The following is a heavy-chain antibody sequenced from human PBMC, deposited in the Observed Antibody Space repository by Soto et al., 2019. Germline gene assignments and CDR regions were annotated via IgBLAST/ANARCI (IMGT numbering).Heavy chain of an antibody. V-gene: IGHV3-23*01. D-gene: IGHD3-10*01. CDR1: GVIFWSYA. Sequence: QPVRSMRLSCVASGVIFWSYALTWVRQAPGEGLEWVSTISGSDGKTFYADAVKGRFSISRDISQSTLYLQMNSRRADDTAIYYCTRWSYRDYWGQGTLDT. CDR3: TRWSYRDY. CDR2: ISGSDGKT. J-gene: IGHJ4*01.